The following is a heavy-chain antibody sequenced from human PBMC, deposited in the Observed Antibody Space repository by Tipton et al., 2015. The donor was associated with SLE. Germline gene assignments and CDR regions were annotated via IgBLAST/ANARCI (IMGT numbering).Heavy chain of an antibody. V-gene: IGHV4-39*07. CDR3: ARFRREHHLVRLAWL. CDR2: IYYDGNT. CDR1: GASIGSSSSS. J-gene: IGHJ4*02. D-gene: IGHD6-13*01. Sequence: GLVKPSETLSLTCIVSGASIGSSSSSWAWIRQSPNKGLEWIGNIYYDGNTYYNPSLKSRVTISTDTSKNVFSLGLSSVTAADTAMYYCARFRREHHLVRLAWLWGQGTLVTVSS.